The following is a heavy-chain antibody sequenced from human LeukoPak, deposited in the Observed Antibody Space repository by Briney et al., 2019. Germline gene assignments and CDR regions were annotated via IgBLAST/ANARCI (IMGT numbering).Heavy chain of an antibody. CDR3: AGARWLQSYYYYYYMDV. D-gene: IGHD5-24*01. Sequence: ASETLSLTCAVYGGSFSGYYWSWIRQPPGKGLEWIGEINHSGSTNYNPSLKSRVTISVDTSKNQFSLKLSSATAADTAVYYCAGARWLQSYYYYYYMDVWGKGTTVTVSS. CDR1: GGSFSGYY. J-gene: IGHJ6*03. V-gene: IGHV4-34*01. CDR2: INHSGST.